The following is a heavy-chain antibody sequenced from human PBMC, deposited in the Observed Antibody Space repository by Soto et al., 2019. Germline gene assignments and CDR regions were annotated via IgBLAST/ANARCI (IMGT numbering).Heavy chain of an antibody. CDR3: ARDGGLRGRYGMDV. V-gene: IGHV3-21*01. CDR2: ISSSSSYI. CDR1: GFTFSSYS. J-gene: IGHJ6*02. D-gene: IGHD5-12*01. Sequence: SLRLSCAASGFTFSSYSMNWVRHAPGKGLEWVSSISSSSSYIYYADSVKGRFTISRDNAKNSLYLKMNSLRAEDTAVYYCARDGGLRGRYGMDVWGQGTKVTVSS.